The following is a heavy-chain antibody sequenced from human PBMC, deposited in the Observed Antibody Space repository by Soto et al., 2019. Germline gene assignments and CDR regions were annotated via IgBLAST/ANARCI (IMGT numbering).Heavy chain of an antibody. V-gene: IGHV3-30*18. CDR1: GFTFSSYG. CDR2: ISYDGSNK. D-gene: IGHD2-2*01. Sequence: QVQLVESGGGVVQPGRSLRLSCAASGFTFSSYGMHWVRQAPGKGLEWVAGISYDGSNKYYADSVKGRFTISRDNSKNTLYLQMNSLRAEDTAVYYCAKVFSRFDYWGQGTLVTVSS. CDR3: AKVFSRFDY. J-gene: IGHJ4*02.